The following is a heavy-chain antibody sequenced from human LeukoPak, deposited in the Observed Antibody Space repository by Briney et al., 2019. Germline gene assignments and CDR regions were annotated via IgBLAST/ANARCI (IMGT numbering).Heavy chain of an antibody. CDR3: ARDLGGGHGSSSAEGSDAFDI. V-gene: IGHV4-59*12. CDR1: GGSISSYY. D-gene: IGHD6-6*01. Sequence: SETLSLTCTVSGGSISSYYWSWIRQPPGKGLEWIGYIYHSGSTYYNPSLKSRVTISVDRSKNQFSLKLSSVTAADTAVYYCARDLGGGHGSSSAEGSDAFDIWGQGTMVTVSS. CDR2: IYHSGST. J-gene: IGHJ3*02.